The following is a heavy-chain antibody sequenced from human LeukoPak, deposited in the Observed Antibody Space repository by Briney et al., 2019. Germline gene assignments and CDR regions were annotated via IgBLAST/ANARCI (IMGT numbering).Heavy chain of an antibody. CDR2: ISGSGGST. CDR3: AKSQLDYDFWSGESGY. J-gene: IGHJ4*02. CDR1: GFTFSSYA. Sequence: PGGSLRLSCAASGFTFSSYAMSWVRQAPGKGLEWVSAISGSGGSTYYADSVKGRFTISRDNSKNTLYLQMNSLRAEDTAVYYCAKSQLDYDFWSGESGYWGQGTLVTVSS. V-gene: IGHV3-23*01. D-gene: IGHD3-3*01.